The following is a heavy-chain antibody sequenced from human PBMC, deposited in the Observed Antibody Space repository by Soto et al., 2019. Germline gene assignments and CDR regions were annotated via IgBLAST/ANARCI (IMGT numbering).Heavy chain of an antibody. CDR3: ASHSGYDYRAFDY. J-gene: IGHJ4*02. Sequence: QVQLVQSGAEVKKPGSSVKVACKSSGGTFSSYAISWVRQAPGQGLEWMGGIIPIFGTTNYAQKFQGRVTITADEYKSTAYMELSSLRSEDTAVYYCASHSGYDYRAFDYWGQGTLVTVSS. D-gene: IGHD5-12*01. CDR1: GGTFSSYA. CDR2: IIPIFGTT. V-gene: IGHV1-69*12.